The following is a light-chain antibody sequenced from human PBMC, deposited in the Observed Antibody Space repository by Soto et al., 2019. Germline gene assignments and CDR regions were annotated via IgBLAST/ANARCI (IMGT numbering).Light chain of an antibody. V-gene: IGKV3-11*01. Sequence: EIVLTQSPATLSLSPGERATLSCRASQSVSSYLAWYQQKPGQAPRLLIYDASNRATGIPARFSGSGSGTDFTLIISSLEPEDFAVYYCQQRSSWPKVTFGPGTKVDI. CDR1: QSVSSY. CDR2: DAS. CDR3: QQRSSWPKVT. J-gene: IGKJ3*01.